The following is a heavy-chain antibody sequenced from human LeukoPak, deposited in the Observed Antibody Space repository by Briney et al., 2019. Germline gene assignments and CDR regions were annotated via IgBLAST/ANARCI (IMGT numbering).Heavy chain of an antibody. Sequence: ASVTVSCTASGYTFTTYGISWVRQAPGQGLEWMGWISANNGNTNYAQKLQGRVTMTTDTSTSTAYMELRSLRSDDTAVYYCARVLGSRYYYDSSGYLDCWGQGTLVTVSS. V-gene: IGHV1-18*01. CDR1: GYTFTTYG. J-gene: IGHJ4*02. CDR2: ISANNGNT. D-gene: IGHD3-22*01. CDR3: ARVLGSRYYYDSSGYLDC.